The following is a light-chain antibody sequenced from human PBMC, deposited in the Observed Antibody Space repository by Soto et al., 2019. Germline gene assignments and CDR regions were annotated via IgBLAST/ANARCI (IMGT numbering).Light chain of an antibody. V-gene: IGKV1-39*01. CDR3: QQSDRIPRT. CDR1: QSISSY. Sequence: IQMTQSPSSLSASVGDRITITCRASQSISSYLNWYQQKPGKAPNLLIYGAASLQSGVPSRFSGTGSGTDFTLTISSLQPEDFATYYCQQSDRIPRTFGQGTKVDIK. J-gene: IGKJ1*01. CDR2: GAA.